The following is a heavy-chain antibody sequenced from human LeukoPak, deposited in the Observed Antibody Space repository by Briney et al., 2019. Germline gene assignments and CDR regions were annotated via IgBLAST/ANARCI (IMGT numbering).Heavy chain of an antibody. CDR3: AKDRLLLARGVIDAFVM. Sequence: PGGSLRLSCAASGFTLSTYGMHWVRQAPDKGLEWVAVISYDGDNKYFADSVEGRFTISRDNSKNTLYLQMNSLRAEDTAVYYCAKDRLLLARGVIDAFVMWGERPVVSVSS. D-gene: IGHD3-10*01. V-gene: IGHV3-30*18. CDR2: ISYDGDNK. CDR1: GFTLSTYG. J-gene: IGHJ3*02.